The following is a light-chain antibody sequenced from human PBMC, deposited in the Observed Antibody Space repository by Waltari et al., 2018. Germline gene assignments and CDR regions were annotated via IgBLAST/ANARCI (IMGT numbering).Light chain of an antibody. CDR3: LQDYIYPWT. J-gene: IGKJ1*01. V-gene: IGKV1-6*01. Sequence: AIQMTQSPSSLSASVGDRVTITCRASQGIRNDLGWYQQKPGKAPMLLLSAASTLPRGVPSRFSGRGSGTEFTLTISSLQPEDFATYYCLQDYIYPWTFGQGTKVEIQ. CDR1: QGIRND. CDR2: AAS.